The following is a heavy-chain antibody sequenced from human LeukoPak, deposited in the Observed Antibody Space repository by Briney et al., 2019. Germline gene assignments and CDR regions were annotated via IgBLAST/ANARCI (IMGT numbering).Heavy chain of an antibody. CDR1: GFTVSSSNY. V-gene: IGHV3-66*01. CDR2: IYTGGTT. Sequence: GGSLRLSCAASGFTVSSSNYMNWVRQAPGKGLEWVSGIYTGGTTYYTDSVKGRFTISRDNPNNTLYLQMHSLRAEDTAVYYCAREISRFGIWGQGTLVTVST. J-gene: IGHJ4*02. D-gene: IGHD3-16*01. CDR3: AREISRFGI.